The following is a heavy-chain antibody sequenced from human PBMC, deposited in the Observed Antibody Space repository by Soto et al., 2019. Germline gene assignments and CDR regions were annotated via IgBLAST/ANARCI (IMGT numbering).Heavy chain of an antibody. CDR2: ISWKSGSI. CDR3: AKDEAGGKNYYYYYYMDV. V-gene: IGHV3-9*01. CDR1: GFSFDDYA. Sequence: GGFLRLSCAASGFSFDDYAMHWVRQAPGKKLEWVSGISWKSGSIGYAENVKGRFTISRDNAKNSLYLQMNSLRAEDTALYYCAKDEAGGKNYYYYYYMDVWGKGTTVTVSS. D-gene: IGHD6-13*01. J-gene: IGHJ6*03.